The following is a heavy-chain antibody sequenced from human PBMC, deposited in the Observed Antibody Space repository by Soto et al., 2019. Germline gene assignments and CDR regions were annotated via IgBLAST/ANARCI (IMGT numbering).Heavy chain of an antibody. V-gene: IGHV3-23*01. CDR2: ISGSGGST. D-gene: IGHD3-9*01. CDR1: GFTFSSYA. Sequence: PGGSLRLSCAASGFTFSSYAMSWVRQAPGKGLEWVSAISGSGGSTYYADSVKGRFTISRDNSKNTLYLQMNSLRAEDTAVYYCAKFTYYDILTGIVFDYWGQGTLVTVSS. J-gene: IGHJ4*02. CDR3: AKFTYYDILTGIVFDY.